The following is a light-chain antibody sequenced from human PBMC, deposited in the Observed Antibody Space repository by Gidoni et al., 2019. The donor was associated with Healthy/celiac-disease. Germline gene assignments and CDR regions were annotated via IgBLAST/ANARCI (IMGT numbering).Light chain of an antibody. J-gene: IGLJ2*01. CDR3: QAWDSSTDVV. Sequence: SYELTPPPSVSVSPGQTASITCSGAQLGDKYACWYQQKPGQSPVLVIYQDSKRPAGIPERFSGSNSGNTATLTISGTQAMDEADYYCQAWDSSTDVVFGGGTKLXV. CDR2: QDS. CDR1: QLGDKY. V-gene: IGLV3-1*01.